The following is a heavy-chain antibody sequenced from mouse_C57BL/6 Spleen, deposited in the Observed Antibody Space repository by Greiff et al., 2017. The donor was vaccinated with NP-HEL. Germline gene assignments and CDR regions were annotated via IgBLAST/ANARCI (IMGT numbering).Heavy chain of an antibody. Sequence: QVQLQQSGAELVKPGASVKISCKASGYAFSSYWMNWVKQRPGKGLEWIGQIYPGDGDTNYNGKFKGKATLTADKSSSTAYMQLSSLTSEDSAVXFCARPDSSGYWFAYWGQGTLVTVSA. CDR1: GYAFSSYW. CDR2: IYPGDGDT. V-gene: IGHV1-80*01. D-gene: IGHD3-2*02. J-gene: IGHJ3*01. CDR3: ARPDSSGYWFAY.